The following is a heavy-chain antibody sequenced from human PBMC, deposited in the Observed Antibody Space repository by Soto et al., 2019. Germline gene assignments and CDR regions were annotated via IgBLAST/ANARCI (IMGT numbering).Heavy chain of an antibody. CDR1: GFTVSGSA. J-gene: IGHJ4*02. CDR2: IRSKPNNYAT. V-gene: IGHV3-73*01. D-gene: IGHD3-22*01. CDR3: ATGYDIITN. Sequence: GGSLRLSCAASGFTVSGSAMHWVRQTSGKGLEWVGRIRSKPNNYATAYAASVKGRFTISRDDSKKTAYLQMNSLEIEDTAVYYCATGYDIITNWGQGTPVTVSS.